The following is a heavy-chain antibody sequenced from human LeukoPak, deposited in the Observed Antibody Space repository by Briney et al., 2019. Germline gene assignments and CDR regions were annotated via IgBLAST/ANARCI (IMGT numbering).Heavy chain of an antibody. CDR2: IYTSGST. J-gene: IGHJ4*02. D-gene: IGHD3-10*01. CDR3: ARVIYYGSGSQFDY. V-gene: IGHV4-4*07. Sequence: SETLSLTCTVSGGSISTYYWSWIRQPAGKGLEWIGRIYTSGSTNYNPSLKSRVTMSVDTSKNQFSLKLSSVTAADTAVYYCARVIYYGSGSQFDYWGQGTLVTVSS. CDR1: GGSISTYY.